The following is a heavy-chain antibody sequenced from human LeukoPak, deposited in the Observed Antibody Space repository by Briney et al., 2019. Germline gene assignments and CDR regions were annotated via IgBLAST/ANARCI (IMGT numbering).Heavy chain of an antibody. CDR1: GYTFTGYY. D-gene: IGHD4-23*01. CDR3: ARAPKLARPYYYYMDV. CDR2: INPNSGGT. J-gene: IGHJ6*03. Sequence: GASVKVSCKASGYTFTGYYMHWVRQAPGQGLEWMGWINPNSGGTNYAQKFQGRVTMTRDTSISTAYMELSRLRSDDTAVYYCARAPKLARPYYYYMDVWGKGTTVTISS. V-gene: IGHV1-2*02.